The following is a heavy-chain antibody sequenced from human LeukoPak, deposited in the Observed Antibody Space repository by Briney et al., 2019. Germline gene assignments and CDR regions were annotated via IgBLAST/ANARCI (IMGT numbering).Heavy chain of an antibody. CDR2: FDPEGGET. J-gene: IGHJ5*02. D-gene: IGHD3-9*01. Sequence: ASVKVSCKISGYTLTDVSMRWVRQAPGKGLEWMGGFDPEGGETVYAQKFQGRVTMTEDPSADTAYMELRSLSSEDTAVYYCGIGRKFDWLLCHHWGQGTLVTVSS. CDR3: GIGRKFDWLLCHH. V-gene: IGHV1-24*01. CDR1: GYTLTDVS.